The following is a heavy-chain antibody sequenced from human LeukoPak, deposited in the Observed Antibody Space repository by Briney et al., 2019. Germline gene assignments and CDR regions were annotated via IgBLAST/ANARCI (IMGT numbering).Heavy chain of an antibody. D-gene: IGHD3-22*01. CDR1: GFTFSSYS. Sequence: GRSLRLSCAASGFTFSSYSMNWVRQAPGKGLEWVSSISSSSSYIYYADSVKGRFTISRDNAKNSLYLQMNSLRAEDTAVYYCARAFYDSSGPHHDYWGQGTLVTVSS. CDR2: ISSSSSYI. J-gene: IGHJ4*02. CDR3: ARAFYDSSGPHHDY. V-gene: IGHV3-21*01.